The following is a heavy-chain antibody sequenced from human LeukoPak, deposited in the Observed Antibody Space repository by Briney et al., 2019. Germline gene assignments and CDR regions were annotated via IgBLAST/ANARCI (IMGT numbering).Heavy chain of an antibody. V-gene: IGHV4-39*01. CDR1: GGSISSSSYY. J-gene: IGHJ4*02. CDR2: IYHSGST. Sequence: SETLSLTCTVSGGSISSSSYYWGWIRQPPGKGLEWNGSIYHSGSTYYNPSLKSRVTIAVETSKNQFSLRLTSVTAADTAVYYCGRQTGSGLFILPGGQGTLVTVSS. CDR3: GRQTGSGLFILP. D-gene: IGHD3/OR15-3a*01.